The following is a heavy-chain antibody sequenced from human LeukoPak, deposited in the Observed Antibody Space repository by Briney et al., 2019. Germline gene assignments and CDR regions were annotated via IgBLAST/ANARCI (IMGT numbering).Heavy chain of an antibody. CDR2: IHYVGNT. J-gene: IGHJ4*02. Sequence: SETLSLTCTVSGDSISNNYWSWIRQPPGKGVEWIGYIHYVGNTNYNPSLKSRVTMSVDTSKNQFSLKLSSVTAADTAVYYCASHMTSGYSSSWYARDYWGQGTLVTVSS. CDR1: GDSISNNY. D-gene: IGHD6-13*01. CDR3: ASHMTSGYSSSWYARDY. V-gene: IGHV4-59*12.